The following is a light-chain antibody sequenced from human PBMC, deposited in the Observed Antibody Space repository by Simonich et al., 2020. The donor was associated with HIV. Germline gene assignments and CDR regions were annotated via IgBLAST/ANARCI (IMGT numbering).Light chain of an antibody. Sequence: DVVMTQTPLSLSVPPGQPASISCKSSQSLLHSDGKTYLYWYLQKPGQSPHLLIHEVSNRFSGVPDRFSGSGSGTDFTLKISRVEAEDIGLYYCMQSVQLPITFGQGTRLEIK. V-gene: IGKV2D-29*02. CDR1: QSLLHSDGKTY. CDR2: EVS. J-gene: IGKJ5*01. CDR3: MQSVQLPIT.